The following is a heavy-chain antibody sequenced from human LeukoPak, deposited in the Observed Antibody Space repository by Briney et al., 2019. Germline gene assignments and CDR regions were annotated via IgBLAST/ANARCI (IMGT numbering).Heavy chain of an antibody. CDR1: GGTFSSYA. D-gene: IGHD6-6*01. CDR2: IIPIFGTA. Sequence: ASVKVSCKASGGTFSSYAISWVRQAPGQGLEWMGGIIPIFGTANYAQKFQGRVTITTDESTSTAYMELSSLRSEDTAVYYCARERAGIAARPRVNWFDPWGQGTLVTVSS. CDR3: ARERAGIAARPRVNWFDP. V-gene: IGHV1-69*05. J-gene: IGHJ5*02.